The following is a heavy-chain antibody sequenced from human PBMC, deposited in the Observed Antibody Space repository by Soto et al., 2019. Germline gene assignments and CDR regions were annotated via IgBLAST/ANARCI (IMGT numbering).Heavy chain of an antibody. V-gene: IGHV3-53*01. Sequence: GGSLRLSCAASGFTVSSNYMSWVRQAPGKGLEWVSVIYSGGSTYYADSVKGRFTISRDNSKNTLYLQMNSLRAEDTAVYYCARDSGSSSTSSYGMDVWGQGTTVTVSS. CDR3: ARDSGSSSTSSYGMDV. D-gene: IGHD6-6*01. J-gene: IGHJ6*02. CDR1: GFTVSSNY. CDR2: IYSGGST.